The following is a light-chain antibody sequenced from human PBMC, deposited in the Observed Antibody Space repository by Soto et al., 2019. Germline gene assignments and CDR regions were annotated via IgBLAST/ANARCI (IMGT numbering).Light chain of an antibody. CDR3: QQYSDWRPQ. CDR1: QRITSY. J-gene: IGKJ1*01. Sequence: EVVLTQSPATLSLSPGERATLSCRASQRITSYLAWYQQRPGQAPRLLMYDATNRASGVPARFSGSKSGTDFTLTISSLQPEDFAVYYCQQYSDWRPQFGQGTKVEIK. V-gene: IGKV3-11*01. CDR2: DAT.